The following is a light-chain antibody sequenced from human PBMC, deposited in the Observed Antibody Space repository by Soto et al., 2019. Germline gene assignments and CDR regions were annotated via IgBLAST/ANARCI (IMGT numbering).Light chain of an antibody. J-gene: IGLJ2*01. V-gene: IGLV2-23*01. Sequence: QSALTQPASASGSPGQSITISCTGTSSDVGSYNLVSWYQQHPGKAPKLMIYEGSNRPSGVSNRFSGSKSGNTASLTISGLQAEDEADYYCCSYAGSTTYVVFGGGTKLTVL. CDR3: CSYAGSTTYVV. CDR2: EGS. CDR1: SSDVGSYNL.